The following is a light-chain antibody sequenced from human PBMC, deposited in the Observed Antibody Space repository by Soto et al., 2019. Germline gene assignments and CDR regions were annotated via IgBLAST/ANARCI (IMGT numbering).Light chain of an antibody. J-gene: IGLJ1*01. Sequence: QSVLTQPPSASGTPGQRVTISCSGGSSNIETNAVNWYQQLPGTAPKLLIYNNNQRPSGVPDRFSGSKSGTSASLAISGLQSVDEADYYCAAWDDRLNGYVFGTGTKVTVL. CDR1: SSNIETNA. V-gene: IGLV1-44*01. CDR2: NNN. CDR3: AAWDDRLNGYV.